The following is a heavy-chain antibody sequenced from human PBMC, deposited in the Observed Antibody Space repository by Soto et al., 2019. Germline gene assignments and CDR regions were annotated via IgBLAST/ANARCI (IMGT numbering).Heavy chain of an antibody. J-gene: IGHJ6*02. D-gene: IGHD3-10*01. Sequence: GTSVKVSCRASGYTLTGYYMHWVRQAHGKGLEWMGWINPNSGGTNYAQKFQGWVTMTRDTSISTAYMELSRLRSDDTAVYYCARDPNSFGVQRLYGMDVWGQGTTVTV. CDR1: GYTLTGYY. CDR3: ARDPNSFGVQRLYGMDV. CDR2: INPNSGGT. V-gene: IGHV1-2*04.